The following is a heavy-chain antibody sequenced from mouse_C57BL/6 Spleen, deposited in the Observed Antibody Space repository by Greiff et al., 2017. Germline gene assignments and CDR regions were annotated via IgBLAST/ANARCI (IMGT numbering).Heavy chain of an antibody. CDR1: GYSITSGYY. J-gene: IGHJ2*01. CDR3: ARAFDGYYPDY. D-gene: IGHD2-3*01. CDR2: ISYDGSN. Sequence: EVKLQESGPGLVKPSQSLSLTCSVTGYSITSGYYWNWIRQFPGNKLEWMGYISYDGSNNYNPSLKNRISITRDTSKNQCFLKLNSVTTEDTATYYCARAFDGYYPDYWGQGTTLTVSS. V-gene: IGHV3-6*01.